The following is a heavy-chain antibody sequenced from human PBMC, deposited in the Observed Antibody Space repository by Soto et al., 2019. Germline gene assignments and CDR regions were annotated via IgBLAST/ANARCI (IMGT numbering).Heavy chain of an antibody. CDR2: INPNSGGT. D-gene: IGHD6-19*01. CDR1: GCTFTGYY. Sequence: ASVQVSCKASGCTFTGYYMQWVRQAPGQGLEWVGWINPNSGGTNYAQKLQGWGTMTRDTSINTAYLALSMLRSDDTAVYYCVTAARGRTGWYVLDPWGQGTPVNVSS. V-gene: IGHV1-2*04. CDR3: VTAARGRTGWYVLDP. J-gene: IGHJ5*02.